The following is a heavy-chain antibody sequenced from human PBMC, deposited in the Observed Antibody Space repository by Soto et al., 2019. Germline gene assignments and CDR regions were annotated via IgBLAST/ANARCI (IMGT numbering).Heavy chain of an antibody. D-gene: IGHD2-2*01. V-gene: IGHV4-4*07. CDR2: IYTSGST. J-gene: IGHJ4*01. CDR1: GGSISNYY. CDR3: ASRYCSSTACYVYLEY. Sequence: PSETLSLTCTVSGGSISNYYWTWIRQSAGKGLEWIGRIYTSGSTNYNPSLKSRVTMSVDTSKRQFSLELSSVTAADTAIYYCASRYCSSTACYVYLEYWGHGTLVTDSS.